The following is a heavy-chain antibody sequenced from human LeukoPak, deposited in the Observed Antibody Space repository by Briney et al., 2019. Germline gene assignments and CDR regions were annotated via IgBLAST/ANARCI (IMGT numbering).Heavy chain of an antibody. V-gene: IGHV4-39*07. Sequence: SETLSLTCTVSGGSISSSSYYWGWIRQPPGKGLEWIGSIYYSGSTYYNPSLKSRVTISVDTSKNQFSLKLSSVTAADTAVYYCARGSGGHMVRGVISWFDPWGQGTLVTVSS. J-gene: IGHJ5*02. CDR3: ARGSGGHMVRGVISWFDP. CDR1: GGSISSSSYY. CDR2: IYYSGST. D-gene: IGHD3-10*01.